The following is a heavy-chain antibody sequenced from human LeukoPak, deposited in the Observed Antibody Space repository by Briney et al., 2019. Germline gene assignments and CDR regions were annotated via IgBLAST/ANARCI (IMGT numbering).Heavy chain of an antibody. CDR1: GFTVSSKH. CDR3: AKDRAPYSTSGAALDY. J-gene: IGHJ4*02. CDR2: IRYDGSNK. V-gene: IGHV3-30*02. Sequence: GGSLRLSCAASGFTVSSKHMTWVRQAPGKGLEWVAFIRYDGSNKYYADSVKGRFTVSRDNSKNTLYLQMNSLRAEDTAVYYCAKDRAPYSTSGAALDYWGQGTLVTVSS. D-gene: IGHD6-6*01.